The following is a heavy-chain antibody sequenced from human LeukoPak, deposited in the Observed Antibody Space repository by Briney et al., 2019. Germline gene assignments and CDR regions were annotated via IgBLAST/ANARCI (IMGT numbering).Heavy chain of an antibody. CDR1: GFTFSSYG. J-gene: IGHJ4*02. D-gene: IGHD3-9*01. V-gene: IGHV3-30*18. Sequence: GGSLRLSCAATGFTFSSYGMHWVRQAPGKGLEWVAVISYDGSNKYYADSVKGRFTISRDNSKNTLYLQMNSLRAEDTAVYYCAKDPGDYDILTGSPTWGQGTLVTVSS. CDR3: AKDPGDYDILTGSPT. CDR2: ISYDGSNK.